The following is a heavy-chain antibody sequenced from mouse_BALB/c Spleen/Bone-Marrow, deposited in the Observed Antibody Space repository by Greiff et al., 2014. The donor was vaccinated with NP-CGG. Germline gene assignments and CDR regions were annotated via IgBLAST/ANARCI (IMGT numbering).Heavy chain of an antibody. J-gene: IGHJ4*01. Sequence: LQESGAELVKPGASVKLSCKASGYTFTSYWMHWVKQRPGQGLEWIGEINPSNGRTNYNEKFKSKATLTLDESSSTAYMQLSSLTSEDSAVYYCSREESLGDAMDYWGQGTSVTVSS. CDR3: SREESLGDAMDY. CDR2: INPSNGRT. D-gene: IGHD4-1*01. V-gene: IGHV1S81*02. CDR1: GYTFTSYW.